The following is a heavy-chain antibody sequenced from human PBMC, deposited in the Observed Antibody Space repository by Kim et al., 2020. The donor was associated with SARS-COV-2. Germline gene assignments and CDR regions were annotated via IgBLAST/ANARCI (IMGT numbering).Heavy chain of an antibody. V-gene: IGHV3-23*01. CDR3: AKDLVPHRYSYGYDYFDY. D-gene: IGHD5-18*01. J-gene: IGHJ4*02. CDR1: GFTFSSYA. CDR2: ISGSGGST. Sequence: GGSLRLSCAASGFTFSSYAMSWVRQAPGKGLEWVSAISGSGGSTYYADSVKGRFTISRDNSKNTLYLQMNSLRAEDTAVYYCAKDLVPHRYSYGYDYFDYWGQGTLVTVSS.